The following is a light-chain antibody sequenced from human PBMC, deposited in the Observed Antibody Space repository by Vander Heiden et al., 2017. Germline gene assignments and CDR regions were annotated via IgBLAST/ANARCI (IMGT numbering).Light chain of an antibody. J-gene: IGLJ1*01. Sequence: SYDLTQPPSVSVSPGQTARITCSGDALPKQYAYWYQQKPGQAPVLVIYKDSERPSGIPERFSGSSSGTTVTLTISGVQAEDEADYYCQSADSSGTRGVFGTGTKVTVL. V-gene: IGLV3-25*03. CDR1: ALPKQY. CDR2: KDS. CDR3: QSADSSGTRGV.